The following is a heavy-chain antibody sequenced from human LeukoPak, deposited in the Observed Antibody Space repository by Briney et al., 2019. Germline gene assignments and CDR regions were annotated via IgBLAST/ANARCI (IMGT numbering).Heavy chain of an antibody. CDR2: IKRDGSET. CDR1: GFIFSSQW. Sequence: GGSLRLSCEASGFIFSSQWMSWVRQAPGKGLEWVANIKRDGSETYYVNSVKGRFTISRDNAKNSLFLQMNSLRVEDTAVYYCARGTLLRYFDLLWAPATFGYGMDVWGQGTTVTVSS. CDR3: ARGTLLRYFDLLWAPATFGYGMDV. V-gene: IGHV3-7*03. D-gene: IGHD3-9*01. J-gene: IGHJ6*02.